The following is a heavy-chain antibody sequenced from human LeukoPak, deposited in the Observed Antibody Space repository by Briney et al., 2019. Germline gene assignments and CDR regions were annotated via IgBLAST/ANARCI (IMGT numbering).Heavy chain of an antibody. CDR2: IYSGGST. CDR3: ASTPAGGYSYGYGY. CDR1: GFTVSSNY. V-gene: IGHV3-53*01. Sequence: PGGSLRLSCAASGFTVSSNYMSWVRQAPGKGLEWVSVIYSGGSTYYAGSVKGRFTISRDNSKNTLYPQMNSLRAEDTAVYYCASTPAGGYSYGYGYWGQGTLVTVSS. J-gene: IGHJ4*02. D-gene: IGHD5-18*01.